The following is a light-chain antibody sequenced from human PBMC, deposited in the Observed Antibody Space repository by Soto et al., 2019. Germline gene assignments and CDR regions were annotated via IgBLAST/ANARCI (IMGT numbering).Light chain of an antibody. V-gene: IGLV2-23*01. CDR1: SNDVGFSKF. CDR2: EGT. J-gene: IGLJ2*01. Sequence: SALTQPASVSASPGQSITISCTATSNDVGFSKFVSWYQQQPGKSPQVLVYEGTKRPSGVSLRFSGSHSVNAASLTISDIHIEDEADYYCCSYATSGVVFGGGTKVTVL. CDR3: CSYATSGVV.